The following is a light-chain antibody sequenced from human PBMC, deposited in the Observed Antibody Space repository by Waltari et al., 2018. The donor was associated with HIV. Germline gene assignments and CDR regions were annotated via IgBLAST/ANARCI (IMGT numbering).Light chain of an antibody. J-gene: IGKJ5*01. CDR1: HSINTY. CDR3: QQRSDWPPRIT. CDR2: DAS. V-gene: IGKV3-11*01. Sequence: EIVLTQSPATLSLSPGERATLSCRASHSINTYLAWYQHKPGQALRLLIYDASNRATGIPARFSGRGSGTDFTLTISSLEPEDFALYYCQQRSDWPPRITFGQGTRLEIK.